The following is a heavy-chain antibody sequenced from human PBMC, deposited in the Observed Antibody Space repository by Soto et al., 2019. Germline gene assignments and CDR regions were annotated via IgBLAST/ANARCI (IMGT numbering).Heavy chain of an antibody. D-gene: IGHD3-10*01. Sequence: GGSLRLSCEASGFPFNTYAMTWFRQLPGMGLEWVSTTSIGGNTDFAESVRGRFSVSRDNSKNTLYLQMTNLRAEDAAIYFCAKDLRPGLVVPTKSGFDPWGHGTRVTVSS. CDR3: AKDLRPGLVVPTKSGFDP. V-gene: IGHV3-23*01. J-gene: IGHJ5*02. CDR2: TSIGGNT. CDR1: GFPFNTYA.